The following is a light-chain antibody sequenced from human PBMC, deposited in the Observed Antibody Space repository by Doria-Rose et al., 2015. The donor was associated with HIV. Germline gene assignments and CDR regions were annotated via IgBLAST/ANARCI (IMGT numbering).Light chain of an antibody. V-gene: IGKV3-20*01. CDR1: QRVKSSY. CDR2: DAS. Sequence: EIVLTQSPGTLSLSPGERATLSCRASQRVKSSYLAWYQQKPGQAPRLLIYDASTRPTGIPDRFSGSGSGTDSTITISRLEPEDVAVYYCQQYGTSRGTFGQGTRLEIK. J-gene: IGKJ5*01. CDR3: QQYGTSRGT.